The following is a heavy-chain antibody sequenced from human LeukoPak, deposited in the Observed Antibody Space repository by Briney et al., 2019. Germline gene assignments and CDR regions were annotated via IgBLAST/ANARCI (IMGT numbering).Heavy chain of an antibody. CDR2: FTADSGTT. V-gene: IGHV3-48*02. Sequence: GGSLRLSCAVSGFTFSTKSMNWVRRSPGKGLEWVSYFTADSGTTYYADSVKGRFTISRDNAKNSVSLQIHSLREEDTAVYYCASRDYFDYWGQGTLVTVSS. J-gene: IGHJ4*02. CDR3: ASRDYFDY. CDR1: GFTFSTKS.